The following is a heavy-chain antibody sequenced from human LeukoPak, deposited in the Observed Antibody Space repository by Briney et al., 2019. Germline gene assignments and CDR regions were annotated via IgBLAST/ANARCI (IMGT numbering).Heavy chain of an antibody. J-gene: IGHJ6*02. CDR3: ARDYYDFWSGYYYYYYGMDV. CDR2: MNPNSGNT. V-gene: IGHV1-8*01. D-gene: IGHD3-3*01. Sequence: ASVTVSCTASGYTFTSYDINWVRQATGQGLEWMGWMNPNSGNTGYAQKFQGRVTMTRNTSISTAYMELSSLRSEDTAVYYYARDYYDFWSGYYYYYYGMDVWGQGTTVTVSS. CDR1: GYTFTSYD.